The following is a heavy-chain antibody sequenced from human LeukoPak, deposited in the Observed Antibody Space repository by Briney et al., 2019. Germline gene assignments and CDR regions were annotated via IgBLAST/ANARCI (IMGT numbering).Heavy chain of an antibody. J-gene: IGHJ4*02. CDR2: INHSGST. Sequence: DPSETLSLTCAVYGGSFSGYYWSWIRQPPGKGLEWIGEINHSGSTNYNPSLKSRVTISVDASKSQFSLKLSSVTAADTAVYYCAREVATIYYFDYWGQGTLVTVSS. D-gene: IGHD5-12*01. CDR3: AREVATIYYFDY. CDR1: GGSFSGYY. V-gene: IGHV4-34*01.